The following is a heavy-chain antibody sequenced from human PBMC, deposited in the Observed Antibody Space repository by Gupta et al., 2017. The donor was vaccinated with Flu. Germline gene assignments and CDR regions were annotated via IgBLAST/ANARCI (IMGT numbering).Heavy chain of an antibody. CDR3: TTDQRGRGDSTGFDL. CDR2: IKSITDGGTT. Sequence: EVQLVESGGGLVKPGGSLRLSCATSGFTFNNAWMSWVRQAPGMGLEWVGRIKSITDGGTTDYAAPVKGRFTISRDDSKNTLFLQMNSLKTEDTAVYYCTTDQRGRGDSTGFDLWGRGTLVTVSS. V-gene: IGHV3-15*01. CDR1: GFTFNNAW. D-gene: IGHD2-21*02. J-gene: IGHJ2*01.